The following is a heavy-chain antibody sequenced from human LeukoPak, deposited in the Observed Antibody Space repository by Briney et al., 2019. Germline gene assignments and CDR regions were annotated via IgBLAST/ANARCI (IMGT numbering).Heavy chain of an antibody. Sequence: GGSLRLSCAASGFTFSRYSMNWVRQAPGKGLEWVSSISSSSSFIYYADSVKGRFTISRDNAKNSLYLQMSSLGAEDTAVYYCARDPPLGSCSTISCPHLDYWGQGTLVTVSS. V-gene: IGHV3-21*01. CDR2: ISSSSSFI. J-gene: IGHJ4*02. CDR3: ARDPPLGSCSTISCPHLDY. D-gene: IGHD2-2*01. CDR1: GFTFSRYS.